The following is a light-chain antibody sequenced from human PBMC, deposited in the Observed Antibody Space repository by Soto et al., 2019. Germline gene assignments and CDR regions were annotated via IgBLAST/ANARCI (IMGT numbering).Light chain of an antibody. J-gene: IGKJ3*01. CDR3: HQASSFPFT. V-gene: IGKV1-12*01. Sequence: DIQMTQSPSSVSASVGDTINITCRASQDIKKWLAWYQQKPGKAPKVLIYAASNLESGVSSRFSGSGSGTEFSLTISSLQTEDFATYFCHQASSFPFTFGPGTKVVIK. CDR1: QDIKKW. CDR2: AAS.